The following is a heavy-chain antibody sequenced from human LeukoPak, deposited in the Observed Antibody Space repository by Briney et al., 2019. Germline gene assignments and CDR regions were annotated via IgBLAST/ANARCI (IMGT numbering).Heavy chain of an antibody. V-gene: IGHV3-30*03. CDR3: ARDASLAGDRVEY. CDR2: IAYDGSRK. Sequence: PGRSLRLSCAASGFTFSGYGMHWVRQAPGKGLEWVTGIAYDGSRKHYADSVKGRFTISRDNSRNTMDLQMISLRAEDTGVYYCARDASLAGDRVEYWGQGTLVTVSS. CDR1: GFTFSGYG. J-gene: IGHJ4*02. D-gene: IGHD3-16*01.